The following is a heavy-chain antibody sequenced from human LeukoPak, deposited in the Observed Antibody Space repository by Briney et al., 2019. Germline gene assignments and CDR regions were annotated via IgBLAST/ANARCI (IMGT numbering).Heavy chain of an antibody. CDR1: GGSFRGYY. CDR3: ARAYYYDSSGYYYGFDP. D-gene: IGHD3-22*01. Sequence: PSETLSLTCAVYGGSFRGYYWSWIRQPPGKGLEWIGEINHSGSTNYDPSLKSRVTISVDTSKNQFSLKLSSVTAADTAVYYCARAYYYDSSGYYYGFDPWGQGTLVTVSS. V-gene: IGHV4-34*01. J-gene: IGHJ5*02. CDR2: INHSGST.